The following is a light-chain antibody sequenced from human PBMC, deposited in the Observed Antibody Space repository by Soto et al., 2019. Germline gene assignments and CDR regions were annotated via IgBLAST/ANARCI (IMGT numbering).Light chain of an antibody. CDR3: CSYAGSSTFEGVV. J-gene: IGLJ2*01. V-gene: IGLV2-23*03. CDR2: EGT. Sequence: QSALTQPASVSGSPGQSITISCTETSNDVGSYNLVSWYQHHPGKAPKLMIYEGTQRPSGVSYRFSGSKSGNTASLTISGLQDEDEAHYYCCSYAGSSTFEGVVFGGGTKLTVL. CDR1: SNDVGSYNL.